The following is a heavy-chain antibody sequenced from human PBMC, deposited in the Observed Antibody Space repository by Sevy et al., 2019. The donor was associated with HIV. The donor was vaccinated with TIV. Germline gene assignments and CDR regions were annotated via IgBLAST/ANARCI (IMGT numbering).Heavy chain of an antibody. D-gene: IGHD6-13*01. CDR1: GYTFTGYY. Sequence: ASVKVSCKASGYTFTGYYMHWVRQAPGQGLEWMGWNNPNSGGTNYAQKFQGRVTMTRDTSISTAYMELSRLRSDDTAVYYCARDLHSWSHFDYWGQGTLVTVSS. V-gene: IGHV1-2*02. CDR2: NNPNSGGT. J-gene: IGHJ4*02. CDR3: ARDLHSWSHFDY.